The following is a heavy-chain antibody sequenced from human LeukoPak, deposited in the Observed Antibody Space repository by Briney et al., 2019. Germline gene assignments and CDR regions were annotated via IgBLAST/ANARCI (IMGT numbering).Heavy chain of an antibody. J-gene: IGHJ6*04. CDR3: ARSLRDYYYDSGMDV. Sequence: SETLSLTCTVSGGSISSGSYYWSWIRQPAGKGLEWIGRIYTSGSTNYNPSLKSRVTISVDTSKNQFSLKLSSVTAADTAVYYCARSLRDYYYDSGMDVWGKGTTVTISS. CDR2: IYTSGST. V-gene: IGHV4-61*02. D-gene: IGHD3-22*01. CDR1: GGSISSGSYY.